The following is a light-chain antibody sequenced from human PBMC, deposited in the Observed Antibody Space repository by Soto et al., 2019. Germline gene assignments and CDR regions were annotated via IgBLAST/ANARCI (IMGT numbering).Light chain of an antibody. Sequence: AIRMTHSPSSFSASTGDRVTITCRASQGISSYLAWYQQKPGKAPKLLIYAASTLQSGVPSRFSGSGSGTDFTLTSSCLQSEDFATYYCQQYYSYPFTFGPGTKVDIK. J-gene: IGKJ3*01. CDR2: AAS. V-gene: IGKV1-8*01. CDR1: QGISSY. CDR3: QQYYSYPFT.